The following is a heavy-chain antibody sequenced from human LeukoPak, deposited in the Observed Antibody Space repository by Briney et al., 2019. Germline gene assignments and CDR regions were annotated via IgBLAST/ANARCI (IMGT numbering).Heavy chain of an antibody. D-gene: IGHD6-19*01. J-gene: IGHJ6*03. CDR3: ARVRGSGWYYYYYYMDV. V-gene: IGHV1-18*01. Sequence: ASVKVSCKASGYTFTSYGISWVRQAPGQGLEWMGWISAYNGNTNYAQKLQGRVTMTTDTSTSTAYMELRSLRSDDTAVYYCARVRGSGWYYYYYYMDVWGKGTTVTVSS. CDR1: GYTFTSYG. CDR2: ISAYNGNT.